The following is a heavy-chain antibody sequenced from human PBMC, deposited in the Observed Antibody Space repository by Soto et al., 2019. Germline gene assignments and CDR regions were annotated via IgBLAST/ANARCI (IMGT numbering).Heavy chain of an antibody. D-gene: IGHD1-1*01. CDR1: RFTFSAYE. J-gene: IGHJ4*02. Sequence: PGGSLRLSCAASRFTFSAYEMHWFRQAPGKGLEWVSYISTSGSTVYYADSVKGRFTVSRDNTRNSLYLQMDSLRDEDTAVYYCARRAETNGWNGFGADKYYFDFWGQGTLVTVSS. V-gene: IGHV3-48*03. CDR2: ISTSGSTV. CDR3: ARRAETNGWNGFGADKYYFDF.